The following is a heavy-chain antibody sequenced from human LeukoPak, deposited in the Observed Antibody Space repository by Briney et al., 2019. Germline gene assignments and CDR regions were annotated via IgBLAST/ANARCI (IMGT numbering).Heavy chain of an antibody. CDR3: APDLRGSASSLDD. D-gene: IGHD6-25*01. CDR2: INTDGSST. CDR1: GFTFSRYW. Sequence: GGSLRLSCAASGFTFSRYWMHWVRQAPGKGLVWVSHINTDGSSTTYADSVKGRFTISRDNAKNTLYLQVNSLRAEDTALYYCAPDLRGSASSLDDWGQGTLVTVSS. V-gene: IGHV3-74*01. J-gene: IGHJ4*02.